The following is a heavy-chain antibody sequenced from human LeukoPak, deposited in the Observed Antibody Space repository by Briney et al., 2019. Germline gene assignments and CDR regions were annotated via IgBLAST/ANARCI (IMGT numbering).Heavy chain of an antibody. CDR1: GFTFNSYA. J-gene: IGHJ4*02. V-gene: IGHV3-23*01. Sequence: GGALRLSCAASGFTFNSYAMSWVRQAPGRGLEWVSAISGSGSSAYYADSVKGRFTISRDNSRNTLSLQMNSLRAEDTAVYYCAKRAGYNSNYFDYWGQGTLVTVSS. CDR2: ISGSGSSA. CDR3: AKRAGYNSNYFDY. D-gene: IGHD5-24*01.